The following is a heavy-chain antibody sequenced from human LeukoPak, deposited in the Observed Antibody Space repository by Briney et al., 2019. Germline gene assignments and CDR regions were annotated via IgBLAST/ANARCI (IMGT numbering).Heavy chain of an antibody. J-gene: IGHJ3*02. D-gene: IGHD2-21*01. CDR2: ISYDGSNK. CDR1: GLTFSRYG. CDR3: AKDLFPPKRRGPDAFDI. Sequence: GRSLRLSCAASGLTFSRYGMHWVRQAPGKGREWVAVISYDGSNKHYEDSVKGRFTISRDNSKNTLYLQMNSLRAEDTAVYYCAKDLFPPKRRGPDAFDIWGQGTMVTVSS. V-gene: IGHV3-30*18.